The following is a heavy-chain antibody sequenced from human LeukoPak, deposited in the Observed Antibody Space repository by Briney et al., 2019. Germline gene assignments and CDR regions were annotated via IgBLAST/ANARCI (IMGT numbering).Heavy chain of an antibody. CDR3: ARASGYCSGGSCYSGWFDP. J-gene: IGHJ5*02. D-gene: IGHD2-15*01. Sequence: SETLSLTCAVSGDSISSGDYSWSWIRQPPGKGLEWIGYMYHSGSTYHNPSLKSRVTTSIDRSKNQSSLKLSSVTAADTAVYYCARASGYCSGGSCYSGWFDPWGQGTLVTVSS. V-gene: IGHV4-30-2*01. CDR1: GDSISSGDYS. CDR2: MYHSGST.